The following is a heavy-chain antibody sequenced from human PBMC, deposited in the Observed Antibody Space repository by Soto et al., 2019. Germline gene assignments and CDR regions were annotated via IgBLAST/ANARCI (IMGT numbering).Heavy chain of an antibody. J-gene: IGHJ6*02. CDR3: ARHVHSSSWGIDV. V-gene: IGHV4-59*08. CDR2: FYYSGST. D-gene: IGHD6-13*01. Sequence: PSETLCLTCTVAGGSISSYYWSWIRQPPGKGLEWIGYFYYSGSTNNNPSLKSRVTISVDTSKNQFSLKLTSVIAADTAVYYCARHVHSSSWGIDVWGQGTTVTVSS. CDR1: GGSISSYY.